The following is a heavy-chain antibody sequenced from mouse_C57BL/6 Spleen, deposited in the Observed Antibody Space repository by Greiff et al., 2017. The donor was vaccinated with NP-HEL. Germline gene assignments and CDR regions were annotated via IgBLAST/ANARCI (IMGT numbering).Heavy chain of an antibody. CDR3: ASDDYDGLPFAY. D-gene: IGHD2-4*01. CDR2: IDPANGNT. Sequence: VQLKDSVAELVRPGASVKLSCTASGFNIKNTYMHWVKQRPEQGLERIGRIDPANGNTKYAPKFQGKATITADTSSNTAYLQLSSLTSEDTAIYYCASDDYDGLPFAYWGQGTLVTVSA. CDR1: GFNIKNTY. V-gene: IGHV14-3*01. J-gene: IGHJ3*01.